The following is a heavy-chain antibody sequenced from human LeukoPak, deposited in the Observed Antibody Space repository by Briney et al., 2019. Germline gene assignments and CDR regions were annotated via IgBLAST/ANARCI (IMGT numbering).Heavy chain of an antibody. CDR2: INHSGST. J-gene: IGHJ4*02. CDR3: ARAYYYDSSGYYYY. Sequence: SETLSLTCAVYGGSFSGYYWSWIRQPPGKGLEWIGEINHSGSTNYNPSLKSRVTISVDTSKDQFSLKLSSVTAADTAVYYCARAYYYDSSGYYYYWGQGTLVTVSS. CDR1: GGSFSGYY. V-gene: IGHV4-34*01. D-gene: IGHD3-22*01.